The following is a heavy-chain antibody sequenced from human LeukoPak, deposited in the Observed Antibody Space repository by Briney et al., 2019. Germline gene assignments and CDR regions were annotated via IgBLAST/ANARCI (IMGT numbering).Heavy chain of an antibody. Sequence: GGSLRLSGAASGFTFSSYSMTWVRQAPGKGLEWVSSISSSSSYIYYADSVKGRFTISRDNAKNSLYLQMNSLRAEDTAVYYCARRTVAGTLDYWGQGTLVTVSS. CDR2: ISSSSSYI. CDR3: ARRTVAGTLDY. CDR1: GFTFSSYS. J-gene: IGHJ4*02. V-gene: IGHV3-21*01. D-gene: IGHD6-19*01.